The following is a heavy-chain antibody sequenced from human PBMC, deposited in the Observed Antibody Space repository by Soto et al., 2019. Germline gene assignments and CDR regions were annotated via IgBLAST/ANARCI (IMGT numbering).Heavy chain of an antibody. D-gene: IGHD3-22*01. CDR1: GYTFTSYG. Sequence: GASVKVSCKASGYTFTSYGISWVRQAPGQGLEWMGWISAYNGNTNYAQKLQGRVTMTTDTSTSTAYMELRSLRSDDTAVYYCARGVDYYDSSGYSMFLDIWGQGTMVTVSS. V-gene: IGHV1-18*04. J-gene: IGHJ3*02. CDR2: ISAYNGNT. CDR3: ARGVDYYDSSGYSMFLDI.